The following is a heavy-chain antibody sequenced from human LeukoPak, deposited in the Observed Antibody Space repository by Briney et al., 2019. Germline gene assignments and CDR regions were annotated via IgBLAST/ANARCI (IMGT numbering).Heavy chain of an antibody. CDR3: ASYDSSGDYFDY. V-gene: IGHV3-11*01. CDR2: ISSSGSTI. CDR1: GFTFSDYY. D-gene: IGHD3-22*01. J-gene: IGHJ4*02. Sequence: PGGSLRLSCAASGFTFSDYYMSWIRQAPGKGLEWVSYISSSGSTIYYADSVKGRFTISRDNAKNSLYLQMNSLRAEDTAVYYCASYDSSGDYFDYWGQGTLVTVSS.